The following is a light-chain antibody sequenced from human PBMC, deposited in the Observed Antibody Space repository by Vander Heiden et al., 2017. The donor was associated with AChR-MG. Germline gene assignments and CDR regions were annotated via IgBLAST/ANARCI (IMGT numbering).Light chain of an antibody. J-gene: IGKJ2*01. Sequence: IVLPQSPGTLSLSPGERATLSCRASQSVSISYLAWYQQKPGQAPRLLIYGASSRATGIPDRFSGSGSGTDFTLTISRLEPEDFAVYYWQQYGSARVTFGQGTKLEIK. CDR1: QSVSISY. V-gene: IGKV3-20*01. CDR2: GAS. CDR3: QQYGSARVT.